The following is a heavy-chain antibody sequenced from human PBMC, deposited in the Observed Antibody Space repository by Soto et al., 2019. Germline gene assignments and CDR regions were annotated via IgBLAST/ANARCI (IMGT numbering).Heavy chain of an antibody. CDR1: GLSLSTTGVG. V-gene: IGHV2-5*02. Sequence: ESGPTLVNPTQTLTLTCTVSGLSLSTTGVGVAWIRQSPGKALEWLAVIYWDDDKRFNPSLRSRLAITKDTSKNMVVLTVTNVDLVNTPIFYCEKKNQKTRISAPGGR. CDR3: EKKNQKTRISAP. D-gene: IGHD2-2*01. J-gene: IGHJ2*01. CDR2: IYWDDDK.